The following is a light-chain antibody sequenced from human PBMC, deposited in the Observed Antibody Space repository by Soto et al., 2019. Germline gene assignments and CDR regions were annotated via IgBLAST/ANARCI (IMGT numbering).Light chain of an antibody. CDR2: EVS. Sequence: DVVLTQTPLSLSVTPGQPASMSCRSSQSLLHRDGKTYLYRYLQKPGQPPQLLIYEVSIRFAGVPDRFSASGSGTDFTLQISRVEAEDFGVYYCMQDENFPFTFGEGTKVDIK. V-gene: IGKV2-29*03. J-gene: IGKJ4*02. CDR3: MQDENFPFT. CDR1: QSLLHRDGKTY.